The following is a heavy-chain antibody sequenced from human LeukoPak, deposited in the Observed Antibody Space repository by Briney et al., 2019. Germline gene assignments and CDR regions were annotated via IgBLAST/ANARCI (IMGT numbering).Heavy chain of an antibody. V-gene: IGHV3-30*18. Sequence: LAGGSLRLSCAASGFSFISYGMHWVRQAPGKGLEWVGVISDDGRRKDYADSVKGRFTISRDNSKDTLYLQMNSLRAEDTAVYYCAKRPSGYGDYVSYFDYWGQGTLVTVSS. CDR3: AKRPSGYGDYVSYFDY. D-gene: IGHD4-17*01. J-gene: IGHJ4*02. CDR2: ISDDGRRK. CDR1: GFSFISYG.